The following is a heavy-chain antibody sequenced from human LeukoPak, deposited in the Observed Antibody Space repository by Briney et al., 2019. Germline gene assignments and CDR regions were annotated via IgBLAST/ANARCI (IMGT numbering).Heavy chain of an antibody. CDR3: ARGLYDNPVYYYYYYMDV. D-gene: IGHD3-22*01. J-gene: IGHJ6*03. Sequence: SGPALVKPTQTLTLTCTFSGFSLSTSGMCVSWIRQPPGKALEWLARIDWDDDKYYSTSLKTRLTISKDTSKNQVVLTMTNMDPVDTATYYCARGLYDNPVYYYYYYMDVWGKGTTVTVSS. CDR1: GFSLSTSGMC. V-gene: IGHV2-70*11. CDR2: IDWDDDK.